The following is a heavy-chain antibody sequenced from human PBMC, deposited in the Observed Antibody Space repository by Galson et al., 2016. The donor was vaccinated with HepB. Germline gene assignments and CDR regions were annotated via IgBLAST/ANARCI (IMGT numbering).Heavy chain of an antibody. CDR2: IYYRSNWHY. CDR3: ARVSLITASVWTWSAVDY. D-gene: IGHD6-19*01. V-gene: IGHV6-1*01. J-gene: IGHJ4*02. CDR1: GDSVSSNSAA. Sequence: CAISGDSVSSNSAAWNWIRQSPSRGLEWLGRIYYRSNWHYDYAVSVKSRVIINPDTSKNQFSLQLNSVTPEDTAVYYCARVSLITASVWTWSAVDYWGLGTPVTVSS.